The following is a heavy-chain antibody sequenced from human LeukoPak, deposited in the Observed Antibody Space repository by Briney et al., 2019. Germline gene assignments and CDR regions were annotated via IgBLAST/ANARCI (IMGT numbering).Heavy chain of an antibody. V-gene: IGHV3-21*01. Sequence: GGSLRLSCAASGFTFSSYSMNWVRQAPGKGLEWVSSISSSSSYIYYADSVKGRFTISRDNAKNSLYLQMNSLRAEDTAVYYCARDRILERMDVWGKGTTVTVSS. CDR1: GFTFSSYS. CDR2: ISSSSSYI. CDR3: ARDRILERMDV. J-gene: IGHJ6*04.